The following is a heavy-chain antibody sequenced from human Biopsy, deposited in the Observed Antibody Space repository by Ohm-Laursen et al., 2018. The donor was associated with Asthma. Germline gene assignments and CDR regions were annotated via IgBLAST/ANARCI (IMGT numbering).Heavy chain of an antibody. Sequence: GAPVKVSCKASGGTFSSNSINWVRQAPGQGLEWMGRIIPIFGPTNYAQKFQGRVTITADESTSTAYMELSSLSSEDTAVYYCARGYSGSDRIVYYYSGLEVWGQGTTVTVSS. CDR3: ARGYSGSDRIVYYYSGLEV. J-gene: IGHJ6*02. CDR2: IIPIFGPT. CDR1: GGTFSSNS. D-gene: IGHD5-12*01. V-gene: IGHV1-69*13.